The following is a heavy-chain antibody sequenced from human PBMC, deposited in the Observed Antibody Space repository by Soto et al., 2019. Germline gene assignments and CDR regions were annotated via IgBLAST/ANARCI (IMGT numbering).Heavy chain of an antibody. Sequence: GGSLRLSCAASGFTVSSNYMSWVRQAPGKGLEWVSVIYSGGSTYYADSVKGRFTISRDNSKNTLYLQMNSLRAEDTAVYYCASAGRITIFGVVIISDAFDIWGQGTMVTVSS. J-gene: IGHJ3*02. V-gene: IGHV3-66*01. CDR3: ASAGRITIFGVVIISDAFDI. CDR1: GFTVSSNY. D-gene: IGHD3-3*01. CDR2: IYSGGST.